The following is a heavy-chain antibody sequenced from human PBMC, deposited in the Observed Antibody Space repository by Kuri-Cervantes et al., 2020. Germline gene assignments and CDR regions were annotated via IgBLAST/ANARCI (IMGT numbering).Heavy chain of an antibody. Sequence: ASVKVSCKASGYTFTGYYMHWVRQATGQGLEWMGWMNPNSGNTGYAQKFQGRVTMTRNTSISTAYMELSSLRSEDTAVYYCASGSCLEVEGIYYYYGMDVWGQGTTVTVSS. CDR1: GYTFTGYY. V-gene: IGHV1-8*02. CDR3: ASGSCLEVEGIYYYYGMDV. CDR2: MNPNSGNT. J-gene: IGHJ6*02. D-gene: IGHD1-1*01.